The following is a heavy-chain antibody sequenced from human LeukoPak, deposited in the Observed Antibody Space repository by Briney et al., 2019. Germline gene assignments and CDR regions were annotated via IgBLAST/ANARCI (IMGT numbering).Heavy chain of an antibody. Sequence: SQTLSRTCVVSGDSVSSKNGAWNWIRQSPSRGLEWLGRTYYRSKWYNDYAESMEGRMTISQDTSKNQYSLHLNSVTPDDTAVYYCARDFGTTGWHTFDYWGQGTLVTVSS. V-gene: IGHV6-1*01. CDR2: TYYRSKWYN. CDR1: GDSVSSKNGA. CDR3: ARDFGTTGWHTFDY. J-gene: IGHJ4*02. D-gene: IGHD6-19*01.